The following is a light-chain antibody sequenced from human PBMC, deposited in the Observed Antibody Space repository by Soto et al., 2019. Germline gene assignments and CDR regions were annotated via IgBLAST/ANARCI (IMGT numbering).Light chain of an antibody. J-gene: IGKJ4*01. CDR3: QQYNNWHPLT. Sequence: EILLTQSPGTPYVSPGERATLACRASQSVSINLAWYQQKPGQAPRLRXYDASTRATAIPARFSGGGSGTEFHLTFSSLQSKDFAVHYCQQYNNWHPLTFGGGTKV. V-gene: IGKV3D-15*01. CDR2: DAS. CDR1: QSVSIN.